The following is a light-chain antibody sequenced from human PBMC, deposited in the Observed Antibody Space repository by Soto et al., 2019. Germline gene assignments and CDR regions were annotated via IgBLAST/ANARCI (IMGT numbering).Light chain of an antibody. CDR2: GAS. CDR3: QQYNNWPPLT. J-gene: IGKJ4*01. V-gene: IGKV3-15*01. Sequence: EIVLTQSPGTLSVSPGERATLSCRASQSVNSNLAWYQQKPGQAXRLLIYGASTRATGIPARFSGSGSGTEFTLTISSLQSEDFAVYYGQQYNNWPPLTFGGGTKVDIK. CDR1: QSVNSN.